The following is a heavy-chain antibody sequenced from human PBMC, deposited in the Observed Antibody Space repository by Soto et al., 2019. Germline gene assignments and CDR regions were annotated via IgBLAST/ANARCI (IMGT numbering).Heavy chain of an antibody. CDR3: ATGSPPDY. CDR2: IKTDGTST. V-gene: IGHV3-74*03. CDR1: GFTFSSYW. J-gene: IGHJ4*02. D-gene: IGHD6-13*01. Sequence: EVQLVESGGGLVQPGGSLRLSCAASGFTFSSYWMHWVRQDPGKGLVWVSSIKTDGTSTQYADSVKGRFTVSRDNAKNTLYLQMNSLRGEDTAMYYCATGSPPDYWGQGTLVTVSS.